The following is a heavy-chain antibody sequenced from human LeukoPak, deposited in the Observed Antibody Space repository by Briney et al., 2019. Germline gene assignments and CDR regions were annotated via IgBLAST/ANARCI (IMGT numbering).Heavy chain of an antibody. CDR2: ISYDGSNK. D-gene: IGHD1-26*01. Sequence: GGSLRLSCAASGFTFSSYGMHWVRQAPGKGLEWVAVISYDGSNKYYADSVKGRFTISRDNSKNTLYLQMNSLRAEDTAVYYCAKFVGANDAFDIWGQGTMVTVSS. CDR1: GFTFSSYG. V-gene: IGHV3-30*18. CDR3: AKFVGANDAFDI. J-gene: IGHJ3*02.